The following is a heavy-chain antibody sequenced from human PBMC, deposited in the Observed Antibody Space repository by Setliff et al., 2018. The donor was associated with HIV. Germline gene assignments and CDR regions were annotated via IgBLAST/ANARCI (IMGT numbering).Heavy chain of an antibody. V-gene: IGHV4-30-4*08. CDR1: GGSINSGNNY. CDR3: AGSYGSSWFGPFDY. D-gene: IGHD6-13*01. J-gene: IGHJ4*02. CDR2: IYYSGHT. Sequence: TLSLTCTVSGGSINSGNNYWSWIRQHPGKGLEWIGHIYYSGHTHYNPSLKSRVSISVDTSKNQFSLRLDSLTAADTAIYYCAGSYGSSWFGPFDYWGQGTLVTVSS.